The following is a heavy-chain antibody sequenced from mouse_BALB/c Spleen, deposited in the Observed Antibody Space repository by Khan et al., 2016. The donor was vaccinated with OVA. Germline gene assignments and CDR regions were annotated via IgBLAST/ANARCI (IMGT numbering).Heavy chain of an antibody. D-gene: IGHD1-1*01. V-gene: IGHV1S29*02. Sequence: EVQLQQSGPEVVKPGASVKISCKASGYTFTDYNMHWVKQSHGKSLEWIGYIYPYNGGTVYSQRFGNKATLTVDTSSSTAYMELRSLTSEDSAVYYCARGSSWYFDVWGAGTTGTVSS. CDR3: ARGSSWYFDV. J-gene: IGHJ1*01. CDR1: GYTFTDYN. CDR2: IYPYNGGT.